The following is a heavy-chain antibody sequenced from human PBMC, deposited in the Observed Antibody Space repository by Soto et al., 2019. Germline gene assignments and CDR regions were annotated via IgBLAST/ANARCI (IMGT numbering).Heavy chain of an antibody. V-gene: IGHV3-73*01. J-gene: IGHJ4*02. CDR2: IRSKANSYAT. CDR3: TSVWSGYDSYYFDY. Sequence: GSLRLSCAASGFTFSGSAMHWVRQASGKGLEWVGRIRSKANSYATAYAASVKGRFTISRDDSKNTAYLQMNSLKTEDTAVYYCTSVWSGYDSYYFDYWGQGTLVTVSS. CDR1: GFTFSGSA. D-gene: IGHD5-12*01.